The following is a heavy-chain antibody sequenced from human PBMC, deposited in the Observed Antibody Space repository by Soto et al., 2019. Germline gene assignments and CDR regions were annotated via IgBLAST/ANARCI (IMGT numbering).Heavy chain of an antibody. CDR3: ARDKVLLGFGVIGYDAFDI. V-gene: IGHV4-31*03. CDR2: IYYSGST. Sequence: QVQLQESGPGLVKPSQTLSLTCTVSGGSISSGGYYWSWIRQHPGKGLEWIGYIYYSGSTYYNPSLKSRVTISVDTSKNQFSLKLSSVTAADTAVYYCARDKVLLGFGVIGYDAFDIWGQGTMVTVSS. J-gene: IGHJ3*02. D-gene: IGHD3-10*01. CDR1: GGSISSGGYY.